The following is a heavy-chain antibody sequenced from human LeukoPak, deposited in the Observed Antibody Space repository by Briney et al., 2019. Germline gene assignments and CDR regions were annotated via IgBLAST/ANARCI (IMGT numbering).Heavy chain of an antibody. CDR3: ARESARSGQTVPFDY. V-gene: IGHV4-4*07. CDR1: GGSISSYY. D-gene: IGHD2-15*01. J-gene: IGHJ4*02. Sequence: KPSETLSLTCTVSGGSISSYYWSWIRQPAGKGLEWIGRIYTSGSTNYNPSLKSRVTMSVDTSKNQFSLKLSSVTAADTAVYYCARESARSGQTVPFDYWGQGTLVTVSS. CDR2: IYTSGST.